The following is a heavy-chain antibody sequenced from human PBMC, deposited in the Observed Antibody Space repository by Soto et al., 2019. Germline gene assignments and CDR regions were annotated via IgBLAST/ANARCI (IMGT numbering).Heavy chain of an antibody. V-gene: IGHV1-2*02. CDR2: INPNSGGT. CDR1: GYTFTGYY. CDR3: ARNSYCSGGSCYGYYYYGMDV. D-gene: IGHD2-15*01. Sequence: GASVKVSCKASGYTFTGYYMHWVRQAPGQGLEWMGWINPNSGGTNYAQKFQGRVTMTRDTSISTAYMELSRLRSDDTAVYYCARNSYCSGGSCYGYYYYGMDVWGQGTTVTVYS. J-gene: IGHJ6*02.